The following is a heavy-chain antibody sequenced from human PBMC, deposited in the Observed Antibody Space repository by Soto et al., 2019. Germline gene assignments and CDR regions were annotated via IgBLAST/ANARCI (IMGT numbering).Heavy chain of an antibody. CDR3: AKDYYGSGSHAFDI. V-gene: IGHV3-23*01. J-gene: IGHJ3*02. CDR2: LSGSGVSA. D-gene: IGHD3-10*01. Sequence: GGSLRLSCAASGFTFSSYAMTWVRQAPGKWLEYVSTLSGSGVSAYYADSVKGRFTISRDNSKNTLYLQMNSLRAEDTAVYYCAKDYYGSGSHAFDIWGQGTMVTVSS. CDR1: GFTFSSYA.